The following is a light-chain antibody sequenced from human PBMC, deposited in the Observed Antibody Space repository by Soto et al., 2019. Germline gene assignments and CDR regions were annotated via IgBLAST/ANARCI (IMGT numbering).Light chain of an antibody. CDR3: SSYTSSSTYVV. V-gene: IGLV2-14*01. CDR2: EVS. Sequence: QSVLTQPASVSVSPGQSITISCTGTSSDVGGYNYVSWYQQHPGKAPKRMIYEVSNRPSGVSNRVSGSKSGNTASLTISGLQAEDEADYYCSSYTSSSTYVVFGGGTKVTVL. CDR1: SSDVGGYNY. J-gene: IGLJ2*01.